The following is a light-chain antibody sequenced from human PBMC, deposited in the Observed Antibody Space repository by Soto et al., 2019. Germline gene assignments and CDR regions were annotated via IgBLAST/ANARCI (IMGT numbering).Light chain of an antibody. V-gene: IGKV1-12*01. Sequence: DIQMTQSPSSVSASVGDRVTITCRASQDISVGLAWFQQKPGESPRLLIYTASSLHSGVPSRFSGSGSGTDFSLIISSLQPEDFATYYCQQGDSFPLTFGGGTNVEIK. CDR3: QQGDSFPLT. CDR1: QDISVG. J-gene: IGKJ4*01. CDR2: TAS.